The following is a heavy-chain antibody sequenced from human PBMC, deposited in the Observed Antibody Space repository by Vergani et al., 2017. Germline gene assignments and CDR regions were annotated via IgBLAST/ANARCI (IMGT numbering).Heavy chain of an antibody. D-gene: IGHD5-18*01. CDR2: IYYSGST. Sequence: QLQLQESGPGLVKPSETLSLTCTVSGGSISSSSYYWGWIRQPPGKGLEWIGSIYYSGSTYYNPSRKSRVTISVDTSKDQFSLKLSSVTAADTAVYYCARLYSYGSFYYYGMDVWGQGTTVTVSS. CDR3: ARLYSYGSFYYYGMDV. J-gene: IGHJ6*02. V-gene: IGHV4-39*01. CDR1: GGSISSSSYY.